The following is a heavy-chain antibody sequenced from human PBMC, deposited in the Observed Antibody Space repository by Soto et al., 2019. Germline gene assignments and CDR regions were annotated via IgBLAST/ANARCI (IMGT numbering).Heavy chain of an antibody. CDR2: IYYSGST. Sequence: SETLSLTCTVSGFYISSGDYYWSWIRQPPGKGLEWIGYIYYSGSTYYNPSLKSRVTISVDTSKNQFSLKLSSVTAADTAVYYCARTAVAGRYDYWGQGTLVTVSS. V-gene: IGHV4-30-4*01. J-gene: IGHJ4*02. CDR1: GFYISSGDYY. D-gene: IGHD6-19*01. CDR3: ARTAVAGRYDY.